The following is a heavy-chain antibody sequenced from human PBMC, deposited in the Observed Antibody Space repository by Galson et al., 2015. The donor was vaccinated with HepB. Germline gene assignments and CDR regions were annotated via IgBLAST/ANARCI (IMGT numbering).Heavy chain of an antibody. CDR2: VSYDGSNK. Sequence: SLRLSCAASGFTFSSYAMHWVRQAPGKGLEWVAVVSYDGSNKYYADSVKGRFTISRDNSKNTLYLQMNSLRAEDTAVYYCARVNADPPGIAVAGRDYYYYYGMDVWGQGTTVTVSS. D-gene: IGHD6-19*01. V-gene: IGHV3-30-3*01. CDR3: ARVNADPPGIAVAGRDYYYYYGMDV. CDR1: GFTFSSYA. J-gene: IGHJ6*02.